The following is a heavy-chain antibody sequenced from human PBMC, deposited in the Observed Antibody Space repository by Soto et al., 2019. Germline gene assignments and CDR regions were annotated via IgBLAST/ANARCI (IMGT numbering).Heavy chain of an antibody. V-gene: IGHV1-2*04. CDR1: GYTFTDYY. Sequence: QVLLVQSGAEVKKPGASVKVSCKASGYTFTDYYIHWVRQAPGQGLEWMGWIDVDSGDTKYAQNFQDWVTMTRDTSINTAYMELSRLTSDDTAVYYCARTPNNGRAGVYGMDVWGQGTTVIVSS. CDR3: ARTPNNGRAGVYGMDV. CDR2: IDVDSGDT. J-gene: IGHJ6*02. D-gene: IGHD1-26*01.